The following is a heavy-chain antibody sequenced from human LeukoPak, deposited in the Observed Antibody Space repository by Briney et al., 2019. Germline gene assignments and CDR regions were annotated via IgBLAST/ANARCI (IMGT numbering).Heavy chain of an antibody. CDR1: GGSISSYY. D-gene: IGHD2-15*01. CDR2: IYTSGST. CDR3: VRENEEGYCSGGSCYDNWFDP. Sequence: SETLSLTCTVSGGSISSYYWSWIRQPAGKGLEWIGRIYTSGSTNYNPSLKSRVTMSVDTSKNQFSLKLSSVTAADTAVYYCVRENEEGYCSGGSCYDNWFDPWGQGTLVTVSS. V-gene: IGHV4-4*07. J-gene: IGHJ5*02.